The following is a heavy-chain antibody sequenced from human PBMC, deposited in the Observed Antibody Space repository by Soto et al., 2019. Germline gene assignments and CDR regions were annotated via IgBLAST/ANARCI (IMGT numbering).Heavy chain of an antibody. CDR1: GGSISSSSYY. D-gene: IGHD6-19*01. J-gene: IGHJ4*02. Sequence: SETLSLTCSVSGGSISSSSYYWGWIRQPPGKNLEWIGSVYYSGSTNYNPSLKSRVTISLDTSKNQFSLKLSSVTAADTAVYYCARHSYSSGWYKWGQGTLVTVSS. V-gene: IGHV4-39*01. CDR2: VYYSGST. CDR3: ARHSYSSGWYK.